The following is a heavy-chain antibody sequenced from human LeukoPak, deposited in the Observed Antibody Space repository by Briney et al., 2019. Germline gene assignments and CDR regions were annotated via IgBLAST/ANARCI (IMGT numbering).Heavy chain of an antibody. J-gene: IGHJ4*02. CDR3: ARATVTTFYFDY. D-gene: IGHD4-17*01. CDR2: INHSGST. V-gene: IGHV4-34*09. Sequence: SETLSLTCAVYGGSFSGYYWSWIRQPPGKGLEWIGEINHSGSTNYNPSLKSRVTISVDTSKNQFSLKLSSVTAADTAVYYCARATVTTFYFDYWGQGTLVTVSS. CDR1: GGSFSGYY.